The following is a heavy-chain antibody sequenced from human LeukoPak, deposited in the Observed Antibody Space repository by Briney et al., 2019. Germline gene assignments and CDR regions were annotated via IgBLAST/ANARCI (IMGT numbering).Heavy chain of an antibody. D-gene: IGHD2-21*01. V-gene: IGHV1-69-2*01. J-gene: IGHJ6*03. CDR1: GYTFTDYY. CDR2: VDPEDGET. CDR3: ATADHIVVVGHYYMDV. Sequence: ASVKVSCKVSGYTFTDYYMHWVQQASGKGLEWMGLVDPEDGETIYAEKFQGRVTITADTSTDTAYMELSSLRSEDTAVYYCATADHIVVVGHYYMDVWGKGTTVTVSS.